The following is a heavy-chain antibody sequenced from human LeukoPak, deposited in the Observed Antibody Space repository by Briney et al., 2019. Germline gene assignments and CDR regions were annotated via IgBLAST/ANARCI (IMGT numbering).Heavy chain of an antibody. CDR2: VYQSGTT. D-gene: IGHD5-18*01. CDR1: GFSISSGHY. V-gene: IGHV4-38-2*02. J-gene: IGHJ4*02. CDR3: ARIFIRNGYSSYFDC. Sequence: SETLSLTCTVSGFSISSGHYWGWVRPPPGAGLEWIGSVYQSGTTYYNPSLKSRVTTSVDMSKNQFSLRLRPVTAADTAVYYCARIFIRNGYSSYFDCWGQGTLVTVSS.